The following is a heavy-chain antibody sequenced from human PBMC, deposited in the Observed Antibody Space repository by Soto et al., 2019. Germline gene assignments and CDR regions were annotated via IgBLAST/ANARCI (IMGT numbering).Heavy chain of an antibody. V-gene: IGHV3-23*01. CDR3: AKVAVPGLGACDI. Sequence: EVQLLESGGGLVQPGGSLRLSCAASGFTFSNYAVTWVRQAPGKGLEWVSVISGNGDSTFYADSVKGRFTISRDNSKNTLYLHMNSLRAEATAVYYCAKVAVPGLGACDICGQGKMVTVAS. J-gene: IGHJ3*02. CDR1: GFTFSNYA. D-gene: IGHD6-19*01. CDR2: ISGNGDST.